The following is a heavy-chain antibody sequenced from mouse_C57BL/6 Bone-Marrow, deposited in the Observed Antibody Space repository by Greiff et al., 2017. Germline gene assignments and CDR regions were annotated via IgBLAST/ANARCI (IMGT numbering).Heavy chain of an antibody. CDR2: INPYNGGT. D-gene: IGHD1-1*01. V-gene: IGHV1-19*01. J-gene: IGHJ1*03. CDR3: ARITTVVTDWYCDV. CDR1: GYTFTDYY. Sequence: EVKLVESGPVLVKPGASVKMSCKASGYTFTDYYMNWVKQSHGKSLEWIGVINPYNGGTSYNQTFKGKATLTVYKSSSTAYMELNSLTSENSADYYGARITTVVTDWYCDVWGTGTTVTVSS.